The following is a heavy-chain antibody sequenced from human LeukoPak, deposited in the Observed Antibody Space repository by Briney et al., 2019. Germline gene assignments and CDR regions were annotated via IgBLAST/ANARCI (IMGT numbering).Heavy chain of an antibody. D-gene: IGHD3-10*01. J-gene: IGHJ6*03. CDR3: ARESSGSYYNPQGYMDV. V-gene: IGHV4-4*07. CDR2: IFTSGII. Sequence: SETLSLTCTVSGGSISIYYWNWIRQPAGKRLEWIGRIFTSGIINYNPSLKSRVTMSVDTSKNQFSLNLSSVTAADTAVYYCARESSGSYYNPQGYMDVWGKGTTVTVSS. CDR1: GGSISIYY.